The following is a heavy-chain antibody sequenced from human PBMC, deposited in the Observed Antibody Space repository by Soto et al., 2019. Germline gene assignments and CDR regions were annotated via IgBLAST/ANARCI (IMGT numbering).Heavy chain of an antibody. D-gene: IGHD5-12*01. CDR2: KYYSGST. Sequence: QLQLQESGPGLVKPSETLSLTCTVSGGSISSSGYYWGWIRQPPGKGLEWIGSKYYSGSTYYNPSLKSRVTISVDTSKNQFSLKLSSVTAADTAVYYCARHAMTRGYSGYDWNYGMDVWGQGTTVTVSS. V-gene: IGHV4-39*01. J-gene: IGHJ6*02. CDR1: GGSISSSGYY. CDR3: ARHAMTRGYSGYDWNYGMDV.